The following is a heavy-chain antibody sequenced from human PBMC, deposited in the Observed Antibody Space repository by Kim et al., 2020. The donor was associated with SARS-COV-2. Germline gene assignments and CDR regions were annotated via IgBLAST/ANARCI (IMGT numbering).Heavy chain of an antibody. Sequence: YADSGKGRFTISRDNAKNSLYLQMNSLRDEDTAVYYCARGVTTWADAFDIWGQGTMVTVSS. J-gene: IGHJ3*02. D-gene: IGHD7-27*01. V-gene: IGHV3-48*02. CDR3: ARGVTTWADAFDI.